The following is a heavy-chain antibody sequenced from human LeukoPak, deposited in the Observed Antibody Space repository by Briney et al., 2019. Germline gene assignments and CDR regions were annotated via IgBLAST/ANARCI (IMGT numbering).Heavy chain of an antibody. J-gene: IGHJ3*02. CDR1: GYTFTSYD. V-gene: IGHV1-8*01. CDR3: ARGINWWELLPNAFDI. D-gene: IGHD1-26*01. Sequence: ASVKVSCKASGYTFTSYDINWVRQAPGQGLEWMGWMNPNSGNTGYAQKFQGRVTMTRNTSISTAYMELSSLRSEDTAVYYCARGINWWELLPNAFDIWGQGTMVTVSS. CDR2: MNPNSGNT.